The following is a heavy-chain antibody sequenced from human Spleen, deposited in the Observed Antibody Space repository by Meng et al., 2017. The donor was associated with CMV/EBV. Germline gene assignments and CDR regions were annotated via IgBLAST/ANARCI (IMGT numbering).Heavy chain of an antibody. J-gene: IGHJ6*02. CDR2: IYYSGST. CDR3: AGRYCSSTSCYTDYYYGMDV. V-gene: IGHV4-59*01. D-gene: IGHD2-2*02. Sequence: SETLSLTFTVSGGSINSYYWSWIRQPPGKGLEWIGYIYYSGSTNYNPSLKSRVTIPVDTSKKQFSLKLSSVTAADTAVYYCAGRYCSSTSCYTDYYYGMDVWGQGTTVTVSS. CDR1: GGSINSYY.